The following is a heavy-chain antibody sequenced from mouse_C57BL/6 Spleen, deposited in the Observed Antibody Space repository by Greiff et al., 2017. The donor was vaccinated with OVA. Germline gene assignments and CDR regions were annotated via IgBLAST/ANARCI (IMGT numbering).Heavy chain of an antibody. CDR1: GFSFNTYA. V-gene: IGHV10-1*01. J-gene: IGHJ1*03. Sequence: EVQGVESGGGLVQPKGSLKLSCAASGFSFNTYAMNWVRQAPGKGLEWVARIRSKSNNYATYYADSVKDRFTISRDDSESMLYLQMNNLKTEDTAMYYCVGIYARGYFDVWGTGTTVTVSS. CDR3: VGIYARGYFDV. D-gene: IGHD2-3*01. CDR2: IRSKSNNYAT.